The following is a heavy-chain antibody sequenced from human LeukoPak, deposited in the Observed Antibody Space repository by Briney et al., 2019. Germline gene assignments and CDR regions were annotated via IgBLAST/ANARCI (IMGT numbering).Heavy chain of an antibody. D-gene: IGHD2-2*01. CDR2: ISHEGSKK. J-gene: IGHJ4*02. Sequence: GRSLRLSCAASEFTFSGYAMHWVRQAPGKGLEWVAVISHEGSKKYYTDSVKGRFTISRDNSKSELYLQMNSLRPEDTALYYCVRDSPYCRSTTCFTVHYFDYWGQGALVTVSS. CDR1: EFTFSGYA. V-gene: IGHV3-30-3*01. CDR3: VRDSPYCRSTTCFTVHYFDY.